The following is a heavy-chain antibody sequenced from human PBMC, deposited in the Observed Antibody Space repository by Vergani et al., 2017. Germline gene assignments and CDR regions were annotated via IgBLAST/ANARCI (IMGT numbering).Heavy chain of an antibody. D-gene: IGHD2-2*02. V-gene: IGHV4-39*07. Sequence: QLQLQESGPGLVKPSETLSLTCTVSGGSISSSSYYWGWLRQPPGKGLEWIGSIYYSGSTYYNPSLKRRVTISVDTSKNQFSLKLSSVTAADTAVYYCAREDIAVVPAAISYYYYYYDMDVWGKGTTVTVSS. CDR3: AREDIAVVPAAISYYYYYYDMDV. CDR2: IYYSGST. J-gene: IGHJ6*03. CDR1: GGSISSSSYY.